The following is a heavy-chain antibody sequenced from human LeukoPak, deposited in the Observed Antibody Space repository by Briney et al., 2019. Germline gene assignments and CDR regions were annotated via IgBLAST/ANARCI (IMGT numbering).Heavy chain of an antibody. CDR2: INHSGST. V-gene: IGHV4-34*01. Sequence: SETPSLTCAVYGGFFGGYYWSWIRQPPGKGLGWIGEINHSGSTNYNPSLRSRVTISVDTSKNQFSRKLSSVTVADTPVYYCRRGRGYGSGSYLVMGYWGQGTLVTVSS. J-gene: IGHJ4*02. CDR3: RRGRGYGSGSYLVMGY. D-gene: IGHD3-10*01. CDR1: GGFFGGYY.